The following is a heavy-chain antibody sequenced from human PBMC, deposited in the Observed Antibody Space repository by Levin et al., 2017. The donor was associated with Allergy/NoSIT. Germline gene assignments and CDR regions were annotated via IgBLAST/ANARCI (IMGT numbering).Heavy chain of an antibody. CDR2: IKQDGTEK. Sequence: GGSLRLFCAASGFTFSNSWMSWVRQAPGKGLEWVANIKQDGTEKYYVDSVKGRFTISRDNAKNSLYLQMNSLRAEDTAVYYCARDGRSAATPSWWGQGTLVTVSS. V-gene: IGHV3-7*04. J-gene: IGHJ4*02. CDR3: ARDGRSAATPSW. D-gene: IGHD2-2*01. CDR1: GFTFSNSW.